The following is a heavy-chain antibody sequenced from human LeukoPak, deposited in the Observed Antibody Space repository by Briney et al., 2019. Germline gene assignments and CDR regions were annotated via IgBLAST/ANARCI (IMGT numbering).Heavy chain of an antibody. CDR1: GFTFSSYA. D-gene: IGHD6-19*01. J-gene: IGHJ6*02. Sequence: GGSLRLSCAASGFTFSSYAMSWVRQAPGKGLEWVSAISGSGGSTYYADSVKGRFTISRDNSKNTLYRQMNSLRAEDTAVYYCAKVPVAGTGDYYYYGMDVWGQGTTVTVSS. CDR3: AKVPVAGTGDYYYYGMDV. CDR2: ISGSGGST. V-gene: IGHV3-23*01.